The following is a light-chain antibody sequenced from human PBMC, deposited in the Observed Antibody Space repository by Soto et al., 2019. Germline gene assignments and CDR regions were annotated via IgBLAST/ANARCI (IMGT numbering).Light chain of an antibody. V-gene: IGKV3-15*01. J-gene: IGKJ1*01. CDR1: QSISDN. CDR3: QQYNNWPWT. CDR2: GAS. Sequence: EIVMTLSPATLSVSPGGRATLSCRARQSISDNLAWYQQKPGQAPRLLIYGASNRATGFPARFSGSGSGTDFTLTISSLQSEDFAVYYCQQYNNWPWTFGQGTKVDIK.